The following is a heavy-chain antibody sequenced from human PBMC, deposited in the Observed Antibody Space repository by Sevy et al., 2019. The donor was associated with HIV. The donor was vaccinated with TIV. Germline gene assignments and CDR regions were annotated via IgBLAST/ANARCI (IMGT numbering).Heavy chain of an antibody. Sequence: ASVKVSCKASGYTFTGYYMHWVRQAPGQGLEWMGWINPNSGGTNYAQKFQGRVTMTRDTSISTACMELSRLRSDDTAVYYCARDGCSGGSCYLFVAFDIWGQGTMVTVSS. CDR1: GYTFTGYY. D-gene: IGHD2-15*01. V-gene: IGHV1-2*02. CDR3: ARDGCSGGSCYLFVAFDI. J-gene: IGHJ3*02. CDR2: INPNSGGT.